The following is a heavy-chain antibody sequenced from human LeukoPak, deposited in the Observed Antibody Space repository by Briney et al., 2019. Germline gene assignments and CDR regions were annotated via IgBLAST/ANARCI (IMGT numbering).Heavy chain of an antibody. J-gene: IGHJ4*02. V-gene: IGHV1-18*01. CDR1: GYTFGSYG. CDR2: ISAYSGNT. Sequence: ASLKVSCAASGYTFGSYGISWVRQAPGQGLEWVGCISAYSGNTYYPQKLQGRVTMTTDTSTSTAYMDLRSLTSDDTALYYCARDSPDGSGTYYNDSPDYWGEGAPVTAFS. D-gene: IGHD3-10*01. CDR3: ARDSPDGSGTYYNDSPDY.